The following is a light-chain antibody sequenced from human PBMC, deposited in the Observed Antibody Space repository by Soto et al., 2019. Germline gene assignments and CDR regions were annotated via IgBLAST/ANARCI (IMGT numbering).Light chain of an antibody. CDR3: QQYNKWPLT. V-gene: IGKV3-15*01. CDR2: GAS. J-gene: IGKJ4*01. Sequence: EIVMTQSPATLSVSPGERATLSCRASQSVAGNLAWYQQNPGQAPRLLIYGASTRATGIPTRFSGGGSVTEFTLTISSLQSEDFAIYYCQQYNKWPLTFGGGTKVEIK. CDR1: QSVAGN.